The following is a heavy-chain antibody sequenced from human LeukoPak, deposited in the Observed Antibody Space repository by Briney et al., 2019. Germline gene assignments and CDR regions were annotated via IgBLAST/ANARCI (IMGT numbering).Heavy chain of an antibody. D-gene: IGHD6-13*01. Sequence: GGSLRLSCAASGFTFSDYWMTWVRQAPGKGLEWVANINQDGSEKNYVDSVKRRFTISRDNAKNSLYLQMNRLRVEDTAVYYCATRSSHTSSWYVYLFWDYWGQGALVTVSS. CDR1: GFTFSDYW. CDR2: INQDGSEK. V-gene: IGHV3-7*01. CDR3: ATRSSHTSSWYVYLFWDY. J-gene: IGHJ4*02.